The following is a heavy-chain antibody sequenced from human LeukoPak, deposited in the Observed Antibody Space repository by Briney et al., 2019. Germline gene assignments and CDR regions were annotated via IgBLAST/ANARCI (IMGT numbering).Heavy chain of an antibody. CDR3: AKQSYARSLGE. J-gene: IGHJ4*02. CDR2: TTSGGTST. Sequence: GGSLRLSCATSGFPFSDLSMSWVRQAPGKGLEGISTTTSGGTSTYYAESVKGRFSISRDNSKNTLYLQMSSLGVEDTAVYYCAKQSYARSLGEGGPGTLVSVSS. V-gene: IGHV3-23*01. D-gene: IGHD2-8*01. CDR1: GFPFSDLS.